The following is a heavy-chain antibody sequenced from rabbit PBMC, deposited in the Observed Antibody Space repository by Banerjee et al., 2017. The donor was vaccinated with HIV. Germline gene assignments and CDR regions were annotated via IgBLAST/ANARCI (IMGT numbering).Heavy chain of an antibody. CDR3: ARDDPGDSLYYFRL. J-gene: IGHJ4*01. Sequence: QSLEESGGDLVKPEGSLTLTCTASGFTLSSYYMCWVRQAPGKGLEWIACIYGGSSGNTHYASWAKGRFTISKTSSTTVTLQMTSLTAADTATYFCARDDPGDSLYYFRLWGPGTLVTVS. CDR1: GFTLSSYY. CDR2: IYGGSSGNT. V-gene: IGHV1S40*01. D-gene: IGHD7-1*01.